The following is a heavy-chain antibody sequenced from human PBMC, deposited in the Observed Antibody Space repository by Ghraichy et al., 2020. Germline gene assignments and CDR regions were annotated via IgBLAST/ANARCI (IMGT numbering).Heavy chain of an antibody. CDR2: IYYSGST. J-gene: IGHJ4*02. D-gene: IGHD6-19*01. CDR1: GDSIESNH. V-gene: IGHV4-59*03. CDR3: ASGQWLARFEY. Sequence: SETLSLTCTVSGDSIESNHWSWIRQPPGKGLEWIGYIYYSGSTNTNPALKSRVTMSVDTSKNQFSLNLSSVTAADTAVYYCASGQWLARFEYWGQGTLVTVPS.